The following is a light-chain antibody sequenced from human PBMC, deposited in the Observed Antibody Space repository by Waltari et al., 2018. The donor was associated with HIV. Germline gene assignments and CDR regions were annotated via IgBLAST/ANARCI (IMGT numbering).Light chain of an antibody. V-gene: IGKV1-5*03. CDR2: SAS. CDR1: QSVASH. J-gene: IGKJ1*01. Sequence: QMTQSPPSPPSSVVHKFTITCRASQSVASHFAWYQPKSGAAPKLLIHSASTLDIGVSSKFRGSGSGTEFTLTIDNLQPDDLATYFCQQYDSYPWSFGQGTRVGL. CDR3: QQYDSYPWS.